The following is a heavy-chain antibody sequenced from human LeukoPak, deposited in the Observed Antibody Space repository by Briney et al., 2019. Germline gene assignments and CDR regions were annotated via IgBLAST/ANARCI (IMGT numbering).Heavy chain of an antibody. V-gene: IGHV3-23*01. J-gene: IGHJ4*02. CDR2: IGGSGSIT. D-gene: IGHD6-19*01. CDR3: ASAGSGWYDY. CDR1: GFTFSSQV. Sequence: PGASLRLSCAASGFTFSSQVMSWVRQAPGKWLEWVSVIGGSGSITYYRDSVKGRFTISRDNSKNTMYLQMNSLRAEDTAVYYCASAGSGWYDYWGQGTLVTVSS.